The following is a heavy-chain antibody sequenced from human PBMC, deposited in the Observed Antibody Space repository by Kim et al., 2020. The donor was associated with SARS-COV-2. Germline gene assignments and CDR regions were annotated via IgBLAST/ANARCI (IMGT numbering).Heavy chain of an antibody. V-gene: IGHV4-34*01. J-gene: IGHJ6*02. CDR3: ARVHFDWLAIYYYYGMDV. D-gene: IGHD3-9*01. Sequence: LKSRVTISVDTSKNRFSRKLSSVTAADTAVYYCARVHFDWLAIYYYYGMDVWGQGTTVTVSS.